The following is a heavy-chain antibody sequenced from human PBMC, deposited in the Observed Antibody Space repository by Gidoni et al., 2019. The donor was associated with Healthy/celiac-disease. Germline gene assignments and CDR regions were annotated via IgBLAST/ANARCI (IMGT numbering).Heavy chain of an antibody. J-gene: IGHJ4*02. CDR1: GITFSNDW. V-gene: IGHV3-15*01. D-gene: IGHD3-3*01. CDR3: TTVLSSIGRPKLRFLEWLDY. CDR2: IKSKTDGGTT. Sequence: EVQLVESGGGLVNPGGSLRLSCVASGITFSNDWLSWVRQAAGKGLEWVGRIKSKTDGGTTDYAAPVKGRFTISRDDSKNTLYLQMNSLKTEDTAVYYCTTVLSSIGRPKLRFLEWLDYWGQGTLVTVSS.